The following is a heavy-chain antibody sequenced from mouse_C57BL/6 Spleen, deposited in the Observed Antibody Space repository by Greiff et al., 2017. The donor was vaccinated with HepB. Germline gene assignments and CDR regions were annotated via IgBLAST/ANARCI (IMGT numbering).Heavy chain of an antibody. CDR3: ASLYYYGSSPGGWYFDV. CDR2: IYPRSGNT. D-gene: IGHD1-1*01. CDR1: GYTFTSYG. J-gene: IGHJ1*03. Sequence: QVQLQQSGAELARPGASVKLSCKASGYTFTSYGISWVKQRTGQGLEWIGEIYPRSGNTYYNEKFKGKATLTADKSSSTAYMELRSLTSEDSAVYFCASLYYYGSSPGGWYFDVWGTGTTVTVSS. V-gene: IGHV1-81*01.